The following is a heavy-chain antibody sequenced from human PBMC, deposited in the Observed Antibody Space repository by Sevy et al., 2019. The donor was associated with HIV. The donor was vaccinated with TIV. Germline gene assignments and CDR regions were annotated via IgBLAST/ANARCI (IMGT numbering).Heavy chain of an antibody. CDR1: GFTFSSYA. D-gene: IGHD2-2*01. CDR3: ARDNLGYCISSSCPAWFAP. V-gene: IGHV3-30-3*01. CDR2: ISYDGSNK. J-gene: IGHJ5*02. Sequence: GGSLRLSCAASGFTFSSYAMHWVRQAPGKGLEWVAVISYDGSNKYYVDSVKGRFTISRDNSKNTLYLQMNSLRAEDTAVYYCARDNLGYCISSSCPAWFAPWGPVTLVTVSS.